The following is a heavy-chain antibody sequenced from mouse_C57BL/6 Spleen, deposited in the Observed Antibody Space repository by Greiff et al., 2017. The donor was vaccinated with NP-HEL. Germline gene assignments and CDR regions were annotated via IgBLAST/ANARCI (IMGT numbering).Heavy chain of an antibody. V-gene: IGHV1-15*01. CDR3: TREGYYGSRSYFDY. Sequence: QVQLQQSGAELVRPGASVTLSCKASGYTFTDYEMHWVKQTPVHGLEWIGAIDPETGGTAYNQKFKGKAILTADKSSSTAYMELRSLTSEDAAVYYCTREGYYGSRSYFDYWGQGTTLTVSS. CDR1: GYTFTDYE. CDR2: IDPETGGT. J-gene: IGHJ2*01. D-gene: IGHD1-1*01.